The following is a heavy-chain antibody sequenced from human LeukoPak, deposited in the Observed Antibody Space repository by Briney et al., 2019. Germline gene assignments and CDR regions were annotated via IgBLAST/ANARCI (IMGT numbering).Heavy chain of an antibody. CDR1: GFTFSSYA. CDR2: ISGSGGST. J-gene: IGHJ5*02. V-gene: IGHV3-23*01. D-gene: IGHD2-15*01. Sequence: GGSLRLSCAASGFTFSSYAMSWVRQAPGKGLEWVSAISGSGGSTYYADSVKGRFTTSRDNSKNTLYLQMNSLRAEDTAVYYCAKAGRAAPGDNWFDPWGQGTLVTVSS. CDR3: AKAGRAAPGDNWFDP.